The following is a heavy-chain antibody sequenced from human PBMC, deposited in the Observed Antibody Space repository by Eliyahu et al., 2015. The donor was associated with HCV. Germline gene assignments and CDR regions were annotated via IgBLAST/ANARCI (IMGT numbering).Heavy chain of an antibody. CDR2: THYSGST. CDR1: GGSISSXY. V-gene: IGHV4-59*01. J-gene: IGHJ5*02. CDR3: ASGGGGIAVAGTGGWFDP. Sequence: QVQLQESGPGLVKPSEXLSLTCTVPGGSISSXYWXWIRQPPGKGLEWIGYTHYSGSTHYNPSLKSRVTVSVDTSRNQFSLKLSSVTAADTAVYYCASGGGGIAVAGTGGWFDPWGQGTLVTVSS. D-gene: IGHD6-19*01.